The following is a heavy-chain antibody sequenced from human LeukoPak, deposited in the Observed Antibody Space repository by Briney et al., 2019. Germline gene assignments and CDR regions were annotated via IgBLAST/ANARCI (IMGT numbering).Heavy chain of an antibody. J-gene: IGHJ4*02. V-gene: IGHV3-33*01. CDR3: ARAPAAGQGFDY. D-gene: IGHD6-13*01. CDR1: GFTFSSYG. CDR2: IYYDGSNK. Sequence: GGSLRLSCAASGFTFSSYGMHWVRQAPGKGLEWVAVIYYDGSNKYYADSVKGRFTISRDNSKNTLYLQMNSLRAEDTAVYYCARAPAAGQGFDYWGQGTLVTVSS.